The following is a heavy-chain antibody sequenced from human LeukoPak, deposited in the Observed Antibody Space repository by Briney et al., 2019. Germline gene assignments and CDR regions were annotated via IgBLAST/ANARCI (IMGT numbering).Heavy chain of an antibody. CDR3: ATSTSSGDYFDY. CDR1: GYTFTSYD. J-gene: IGHJ4*02. Sequence: ASVKVSCKASGYTFTSYDINWVRQATGQGLEWMGWMNPNSGNTGYAQKFQGRVTMTEDTSTDTAYMELSSLRSEDTAVYYCATSTSSGDYFDYWGQGTLVTVSS. D-gene: IGHD2-2*01. V-gene: IGHV1-8*01. CDR2: MNPNSGNT.